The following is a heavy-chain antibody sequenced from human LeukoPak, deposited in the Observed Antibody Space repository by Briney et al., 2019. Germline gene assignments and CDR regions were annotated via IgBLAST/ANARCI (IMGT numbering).Heavy chain of an antibody. D-gene: IGHD2-21*01. CDR1: GGPFSGYY. V-gene: IGHV4-34*01. Sequence: SETLSLTCAVYGGPFSGYYWSWIRQPPGKGLEWIGEINHSGSTNYNPSLKSRVTISVDTSKNQFSLKLSSVTAADTAVYYCARGRAPPSIRAHDYWGQGTLVTVSS. J-gene: IGHJ4*02. CDR2: INHSGST. CDR3: ARGRAPPSIRAHDY.